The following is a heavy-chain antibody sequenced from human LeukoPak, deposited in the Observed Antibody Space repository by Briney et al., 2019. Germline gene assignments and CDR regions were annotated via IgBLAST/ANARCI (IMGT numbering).Heavy chain of an antibody. CDR2: INPNSGGT. CDR3: ASVNLWKAFDP. Sequence: ASVKVSCKASGYTFTGYYMHWVRQAPGQGLEWMGWINPNSGGTNYAQKFQGRVTMTRDTSTSTVYTELSSLRSEDTAVYYCASVNLWKAFDPWGQGTLVTVSS. CDR1: GYTFTGYY. D-gene: IGHD2/OR15-2a*01. V-gene: IGHV1-2*02. J-gene: IGHJ5*02.